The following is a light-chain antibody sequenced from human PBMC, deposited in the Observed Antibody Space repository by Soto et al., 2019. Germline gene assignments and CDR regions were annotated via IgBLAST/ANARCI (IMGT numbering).Light chain of an antibody. J-gene: IGKJ5*01. V-gene: IGKV3-20*01. CDR2: GAS. CDR3: QQYGSSPIT. Sequence: EVVLTQSPVTLSLSPGERATLSCRASQSFRGLLAWYQQKPGQAPRLRIYGASNRATGIPDRFSGSGSGTDFTLTISRLEPEDFAVYYCQQYGSSPITFGQGTRVEIK. CDR1: QSFRGL.